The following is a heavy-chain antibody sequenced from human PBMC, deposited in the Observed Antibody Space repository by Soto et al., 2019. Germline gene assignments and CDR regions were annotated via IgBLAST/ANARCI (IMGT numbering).Heavy chain of an antibody. CDR2: IIPIFGII. CDR1: GGAFSSYA. Sequence: QVQLVQSGAEVKKPGSSVKVSCKASGGAFSSYAFSWVRQAPGQGLEWMGGIIPIFGIIKYAQKFQGRVTITADKSTRTAYMELSGLRFEDTAVYFCARGGRCGGDCYWEDYWGQGTVVTVSS. V-gene: IGHV1-69*17. J-gene: IGHJ4*02. D-gene: IGHD2-21*02. CDR3: ARGGRCGGDCYWEDY.